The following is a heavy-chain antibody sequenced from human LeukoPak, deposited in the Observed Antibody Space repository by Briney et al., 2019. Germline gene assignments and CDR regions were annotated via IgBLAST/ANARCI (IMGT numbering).Heavy chain of an antibody. D-gene: IGHD2-15*01. V-gene: IGHV3-23*01. CDR1: GFTFSNAW. CDR3: AKDSSRYCSGGSCSFDY. CDR2: ISGSGGST. J-gene: IGHJ4*02. Sequence: GGSLRLSCAASGFTFSNAWMSWVRQAPGKGLEWVSAISGSGGSTYYADSVKGRFTISRDNSKNTLYLQMNSLRAEDTAVYYCAKDSSRYCSGGSCSFDYWGQGTLATVSS.